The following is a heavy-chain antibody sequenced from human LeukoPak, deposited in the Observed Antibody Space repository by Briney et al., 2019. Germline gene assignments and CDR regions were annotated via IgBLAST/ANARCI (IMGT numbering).Heavy chain of an antibody. Sequence: ASVKVSCKASGYTFTSYAMHWVRQAPGQRLEWMGWINAGNGNTKYSQKFQGRVTITRDTSASTAYMELSSLRSEDTAVYYCAREGPVRGVIQFDYWGQGTLVTVSS. CDR3: AREGPVRGVIQFDY. CDR2: INAGNGNT. V-gene: IGHV1-3*01. D-gene: IGHD3-10*01. J-gene: IGHJ4*02. CDR1: GYTFTSYA.